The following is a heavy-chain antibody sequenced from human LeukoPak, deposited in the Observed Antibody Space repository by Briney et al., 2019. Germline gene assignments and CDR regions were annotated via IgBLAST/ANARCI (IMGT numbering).Heavy chain of an antibody. D-gene: IGHD2-2*01. J-gene: IGHJ5*02. V-gene: IGHV1-46*01. CDR2: INPSGGST. CDR1: GYTFTSYY. CDR3: ARDAGYCSSTSCYGGSWFDP. Sequence: GASVKVSCKASGYTFTSYYMHWVRQAPGQGLEWMGIINPSGGSTSYAQKFLGRVTMTRDTSTSTVYMELSSLRSEDTAVYYCARDAGYCSSTSCYGGSWFDPWGQGTLVTVSS.